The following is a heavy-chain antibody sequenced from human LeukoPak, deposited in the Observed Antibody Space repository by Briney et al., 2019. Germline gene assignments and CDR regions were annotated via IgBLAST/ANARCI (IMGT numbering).Heavy chain of an antibody. J-gene: IGHJ6*02. CDR1: GYTFTGYY. D-gene: IGHD2-2*01. Sequence: ASVKVSCKASGYTFTGYYMHWVRQAPGQGLEWMGWINPNSGGTNYAQKFQGRVTMTRDTSISTAYMELSRLRSDDTAVYYCARISDIVVVPAATPYYYGMDVWGQGTTVTVSS. CDR3: ARISDIVVVPAATPYYYGMDV. V-gene: IGHV1-2*02. CDR2: INPNSGGT.